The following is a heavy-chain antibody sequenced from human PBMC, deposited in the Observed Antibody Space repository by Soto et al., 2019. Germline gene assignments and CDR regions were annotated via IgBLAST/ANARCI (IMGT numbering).Heavy chain of an antibody. CDR1: GFTFSSYA. CDR3: AHASVAGPTYYFDY. D-gene: IGHD6-19*01. J-gene: IGHJ4*02. CDR2: ISGSGGST. V-gene: IGHV3-23*01. Sequence: GGSLRLSCAASGFTFSSYAMSWVRQAPGKGLEWVSAISGSGGSTYYADSVKGRFTISRDNSKNTLYLQMNSLRAEDTAVYYCAHASVAGPTYYFDYWGQGTLVTVSS.